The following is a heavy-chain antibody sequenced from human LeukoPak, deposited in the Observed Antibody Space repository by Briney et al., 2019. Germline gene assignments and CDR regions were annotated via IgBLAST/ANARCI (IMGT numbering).Heavy chain of an antibody. CDR2: IYYSGSS. D-gene: IGHD3-22*01. V-gene: IGHV4-31*03. Sequence: SETLSLTCTVSGGPISSGGYYWSWIRQHPGKGLEWLGYIYYSGSSYYNPSLKSRVTISVDTSKNQFSLKLSSVTAADTAVYYCAGYNYYDSSGYYYWGQGTLVTVSS. CDR1: GGPISSGGYY. CDR3: AGYNYYDSSGYYY. J-gene: IGHJ4*02.